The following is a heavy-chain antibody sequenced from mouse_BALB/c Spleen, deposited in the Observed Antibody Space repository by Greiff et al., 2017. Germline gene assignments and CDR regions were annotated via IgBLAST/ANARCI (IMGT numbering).Heavy chain of an antibody. CDR3: ASPSYYGSSSWFAY. CDR1: GYAFSSSW. J-gene: IGHJ3*01. D-gene: IGHD1-1*01. CDR2: IYPGDGDT. V-gene: IGHV1-82*01. Sequence: VQLHQSGPELVKPGASVKISCKASGYAFSSSWMNWVKQRPGQGLEWIGRIYPGDGDTNYNGKFKGKATLTADKSSSTAYMQLSSLTSVDSAVYFCASPSYYGSSSWFAYWGQGTLVTVSA.